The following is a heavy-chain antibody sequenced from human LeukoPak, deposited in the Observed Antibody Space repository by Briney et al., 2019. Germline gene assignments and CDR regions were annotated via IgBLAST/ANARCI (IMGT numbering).Heavy chain of an antibody. CDR3: AKDRTSNWSGGFDY. Sequence: GGSLRLSCAASGFTFSSYAMSWVRQAPGKGLEWVSAMSGSGDWTHYPDSVKGRFTISRDNSKNTLSLQMNSLRAEDTAVYYCAKDRTSNWSGGFDYWGQGTPVTVSS. CDR1: GFTFSSYA. V-gene: IGHV3-23*01. D-gene: IGHD6-13*01. CDR2: MSGSGDWT. J-gene: IGHJ4*02.